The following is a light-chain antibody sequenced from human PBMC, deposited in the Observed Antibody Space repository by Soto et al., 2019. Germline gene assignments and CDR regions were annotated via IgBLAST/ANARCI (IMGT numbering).Light chain of an antibody. CDR3: QSFXXXLXXXF. J-gene: IGLJ1*01. CDR2: GNS. CDR1: SFNIGAGYD. Sequence: QSVLTQPPSVSGAPGQRVTISCTGSSFNIGAGYDVHWYQQLPGTAPKLLIYGNSNRPSGVPDRFSGSKSGTSASLAITGLQAEDEADYYCQSFXXXLXXXFFGXGT. V-gene: IGLV1-40*01.